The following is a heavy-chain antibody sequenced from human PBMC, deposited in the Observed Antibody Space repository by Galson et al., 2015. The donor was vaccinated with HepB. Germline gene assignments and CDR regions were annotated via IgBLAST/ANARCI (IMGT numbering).Heavy chain of an antibody. CDR3: AICSSWYQVPTGIDS. CDR1: GYTFTSYA. CDR2: INTNTGNP. J-gene: IGHJ4*02. Sequence: SVKVSCKASGYTFTSYAMSWVRQAPGQGLEWMGWINTNTGNPTFAQGFTGRFVFSLDTSASTAYLQISSLKAEDTAIYYCAICSSWYQVPTGIDSWGQGTLVTVSS. D-gene: IGHD6-13*01. V-gene: IGHV7-4-1*02.